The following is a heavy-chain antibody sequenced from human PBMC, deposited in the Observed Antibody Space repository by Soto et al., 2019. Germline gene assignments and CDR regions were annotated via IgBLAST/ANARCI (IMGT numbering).Heavy chain of an antibody. CDR3: ARDFPSGSYRN. CDR2: INHSGGT. V-gene: IGHV4-34*01. D-gene: IGHD1-26*01. J-gene: IGHJ4*02. Sequence: SETLSLTCAVYGGSFSGYYWSWIRQPPGKGLEWIGEINHSGGTNYNPSLKSRVTISVDTSKNQFSLKLSSVTAADTAVYYCARDFPSGSYRNWGQGTLVTVSS. CDR1: GGSFSGYY.